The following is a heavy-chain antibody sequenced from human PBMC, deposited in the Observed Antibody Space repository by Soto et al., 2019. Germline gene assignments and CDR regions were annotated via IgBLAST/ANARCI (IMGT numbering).Heavy chain of an antibody. D-gene: IGHD3-3*01. CDR1: GFTFSSYA. V-gene: IGHV3-30-3*01. CDR2: ISYDGSNK. CDR3: AMPPSYYDFWSGYFDY. Sequence: QLVESGGGVVQPGRSLRLSCAASGFTFSSYAMHWVRQAPGKGLEWVAVISYDGSNKYYADSVKGRFTISRDNSKNTRYLQMNSLRAEDTAVYYCAMPPSYYDFWSGYFDYWGQGTLVTVSS. J-gene: IGHJ4*02.